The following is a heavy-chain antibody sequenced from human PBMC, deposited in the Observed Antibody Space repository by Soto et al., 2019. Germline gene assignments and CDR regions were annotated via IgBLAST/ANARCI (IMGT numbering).Heavy chain of an antibody. J-gene: IGHJ4*02. CDR3: ARDRLQRPDY. CDR1: GFTFSSYS. V-gene: IGHV3-21*01. Sequence: GGSLRLSCAASGFTFSSYSMNWVRQAPGNGLEWVSSISSSSSYIYYADSVKGRFTISRDNAKNSLYLQMNSLRAEDTAVYYCARDRLQRPDYWGQGTLVTVSS. CDR2: ISSSSSYI.